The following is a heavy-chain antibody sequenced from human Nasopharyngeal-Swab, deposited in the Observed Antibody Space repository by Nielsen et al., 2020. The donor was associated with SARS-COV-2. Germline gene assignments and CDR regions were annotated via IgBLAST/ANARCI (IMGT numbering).Heavy chain of an antibody. CDR3: TREGQRTAFDI. Sequence: WIRQPTGKGLEWVGFIRSKAYGGTTEYAASVKGRFTISRGDSKSIAYLQMNSLKTEDTAVYYCTREGQRTAFDIWGQGTMVTVSS. V-gene: IGHV3-49*02. J-gene: IGHJ3*02. CDR2: IRSKAYGGTT.